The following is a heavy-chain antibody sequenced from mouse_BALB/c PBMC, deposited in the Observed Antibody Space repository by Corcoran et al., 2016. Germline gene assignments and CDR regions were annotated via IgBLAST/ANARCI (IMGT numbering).Heavy chain of an antibody. J-gene: IGHJ1*01. Sequence: EVQLQQSGAELVKPGASVKLSCTASGFNIKDTYMHWVKQRPEQGLEWIGRIDPANGNTKYDPKFQGKATITADTSSNTAYLQLSSRTSEDTAGYYGARWDWYFDVWGAGTTVTVSS. V-gene: IGHV14-3*02. CDR3: ARWDWYFDV. CDR1: GFNIKDTY. CDR2: IDPANGNT.